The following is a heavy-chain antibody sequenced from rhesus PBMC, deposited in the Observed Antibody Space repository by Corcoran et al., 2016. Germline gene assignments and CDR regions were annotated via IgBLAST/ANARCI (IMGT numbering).Heavy chain of an antibody. Sequence: QLQLQESGPGLVKPSETLSLTCAVSGGSISSNYWSWIRQPPGKGLEWIGRNSGGGASPADNPSLKSRVTISADTSKDPFSLELSSVTAPDTAVYYCANAPHAFDFWGQGLRVTVSS. CDR1: GGSISSNY. D-gene: IGHD2-15*01. CDR2: NSGGGASP. CDR3: ANAPHAFDF. J-gene: IGHJ3*01. V-gene: IGHV4-173*01.